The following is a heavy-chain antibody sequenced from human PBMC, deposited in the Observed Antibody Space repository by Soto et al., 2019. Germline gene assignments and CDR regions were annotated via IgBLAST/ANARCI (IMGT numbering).Heavy chain of an antibody. J-gene: IGHJ3*02. V-gene: IGHV3-7*01. D-gene: IGHD3-22*01. Sequence: HPGGSLRLSCAASGFTFSSYWMSWVRQAPGKGLEWVANIKQDGSEKYYVDSVKGRFTISRGNAKNSLYLQMNSLRAEDTAVYYCARDYHYYDSSGYSDAFDIWGQGTMVTVSS. CDR3: ARDYHYYDSSGYSDAFDI. CDR2: IKQDGSEK. CDR1: GFTFSSYW.